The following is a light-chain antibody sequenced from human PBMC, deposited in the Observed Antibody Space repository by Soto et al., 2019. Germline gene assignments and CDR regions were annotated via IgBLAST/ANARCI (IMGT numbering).Light chain of an antibody. J-gene: IGLJ2*01. CDR3: AAWDDSLSGLV. V-gene: IGLV1-44*01. CDR1: SSKIGSNS. CDR2: SNN. Sequence: QSVLTQPPSASGTPGQRVTISCSGSSSKIGSNSVSWYRQLPGTAPKLLIYSNNQRPSGVPDRFSGSKSDTSASLAISGLQSDDEADYYCAAWDDSLSGLVFGGGTKLTVL.